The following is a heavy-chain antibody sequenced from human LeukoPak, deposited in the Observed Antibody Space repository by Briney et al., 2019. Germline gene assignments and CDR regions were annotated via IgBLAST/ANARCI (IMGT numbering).Heavy chain of an antibody. V-gene: IGHV1-18*01. CDR3: ARKFRTESLRWLDP. Sequence: GASVKVSCKASGYTFTTYGINWVRQAPGQGLEWMGWISTQNGDTSYAQNFQGRVTMTTDTSTSTAYMELRSLRSDDTAVYYCARKFRTESLRWLDPWGQGTLVTVSS. CDR2: ISTQNGDT. J-gene: IGHJ5*02. CDR1: GYTFTTYG. D-gene: IGHD1-14*01.